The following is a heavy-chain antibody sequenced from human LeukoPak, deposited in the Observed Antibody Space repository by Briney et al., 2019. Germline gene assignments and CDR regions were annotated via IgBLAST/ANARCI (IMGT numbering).Heavy chain of an antibody. CDR1: GYTFTSYA. Sequence: GASVKVSCKASGYTFTSYAMNWVRQAPGQGLEWMGWINPNNGGTKYAQKFQGWVTMTRDTSINASYMELSRLKSDDTAVYYCARGYCSGGSCYSFDNWGQGTLVTVSS. CDR2: INPNNGGT. V-gene: IGHV1-2*04. CDR3: ARGYCSGGSCYSFDN. D-gene: IGHD2-15*01. J-gene: IGHJ4*02.